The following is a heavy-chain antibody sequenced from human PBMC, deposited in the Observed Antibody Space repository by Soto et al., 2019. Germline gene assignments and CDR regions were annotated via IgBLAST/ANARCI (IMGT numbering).Heavy chain of an antibody. J-gene: IGHJ4*02. Sequence: PSETLSLTCAVSGGSFSGYYWSWIRQPPGKGLEWIGEINHSGSTNYNPSLKSRVTISVDTSKNQFSLKLSSVTAADTAVYYCARIVVVAATRSGYYFDYWGQGTLGTGST. CDR2: INHSGST. CDR3: ARIVVVAATRSGYYFDY. CDR1: GGSFSGYY. V-gene: IGHV4-34*01. D-gene: IGHD2-15*01.